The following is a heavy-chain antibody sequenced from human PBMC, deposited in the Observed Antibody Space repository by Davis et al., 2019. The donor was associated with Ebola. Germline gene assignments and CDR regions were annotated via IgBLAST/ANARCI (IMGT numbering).Heavy chain of an antibody. CDR3: TRPRMDNWFDP. CDR1: GFTFSGSA. V-gene: IGHV3-73*01. J-gene: IGHJ5*02. Sequence: PGGSLRLSCAASGFTFSGSAMHWVRQASGTGLEWVGRIRSKANSYATAYAASVKGRFTISRDDSKNTAYLQMNSLKTEDTAVYYCTRPRMDNWFDPWGQGTLVTVSS. CDR2: IRSKANSYAT. D-gene: IGHD1-14*01.